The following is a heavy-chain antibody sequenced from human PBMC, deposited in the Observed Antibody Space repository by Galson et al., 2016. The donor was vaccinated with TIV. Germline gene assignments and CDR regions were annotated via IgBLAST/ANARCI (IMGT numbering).Heavy chain of an antibody. Sequence: SLRLSCAVSGFPFSSYSMNWVRQAPGKGLEWVSSISSTSNYRYYADSVKGRFTISRDNAEESLYLQINSLRVEDTDLYYCARRGDYLSDAFDIWGQGTMVTVSS. V-gene: IGHV3-21*01. D-gene: IGHD3-16*01. J-gene: IGHJ3*02. CDR1: GFPFSSYS. CDR3: ARRGDYLSDAFDI. CDR2: ISSTSNYR.